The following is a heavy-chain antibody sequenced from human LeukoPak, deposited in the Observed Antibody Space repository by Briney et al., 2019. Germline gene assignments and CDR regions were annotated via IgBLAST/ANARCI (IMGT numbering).Heavy chain of an antibody. V-gene: IGHV4-34*01. J-gene: IGHJ5*02. Sequence: SETLSLTCAVYGGSFSGYYWSWIRQPPGKGLEWIGEINHSGSTYYNPSLKSRVTISVDTSKNQFSLKLSSVTAADTAVYYCARGPYSSGHPRNWFDPWGQGTLVTVSS. CDR2: INHSGST. D-gene: IGHD6-19*01. CDR3: ARGPYSSGHPRNWFDP. CDR1: GGSFSGYY.